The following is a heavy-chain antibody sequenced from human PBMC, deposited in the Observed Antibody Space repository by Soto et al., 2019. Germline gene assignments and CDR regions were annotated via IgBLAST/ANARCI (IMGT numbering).Heavy chain of an antibody. V-gene: IGHV1-18*04. CDR2: ISAYNGNT. J-gene: IGHJ5*02. Sequence: ASVKVSCKASGYTFTSYGISWVRQAPGQGLEWMGWISAYNGNTNYAQKFQGWVTMTRDTSISTAYMELSRLRSDDTAVYYCAREGSSSSTGWFDPWGQGTLVTVSS. CDR3: AREGSSSSTGWFDP. D-gene: IGHD6-6*01. CDR1: GYTFTSYG.